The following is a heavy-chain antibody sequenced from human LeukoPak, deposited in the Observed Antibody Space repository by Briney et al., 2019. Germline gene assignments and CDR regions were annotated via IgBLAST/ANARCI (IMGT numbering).Heavy chain of an antibody. D-gene: IGHD3-22*01. CDR1: GGSFSGYY. Sequence: PSETLSLTCAVYGGSFSGYYWSWIRQPPGKGLEWIGEINHSGSTNYNPSLKSRVTISVDTSKNQFSLKLSSVTAADTAVYYCATGRGYDSSGYPDYWGQGTLVTVSS. CDR2: INHSGST. CDR3: ATGRGYDSSGYPDY. J-gene: IGHJ4*02. V-gene: IGHV4-34*01.